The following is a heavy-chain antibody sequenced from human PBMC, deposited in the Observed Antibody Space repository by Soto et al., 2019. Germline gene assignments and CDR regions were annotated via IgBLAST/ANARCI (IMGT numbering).Heavy chain of an antibody. D-gene: IGHD6-13*01. J-gene: IGHJ4*02. CDR2: IRNQTYSGTT. Sequence: LXLSCTSSGFTFGNYAINWFLQAPVKGLEWVGLIRNQTYSGTTEYAASMKGRFTISRDDSNSIAYLQMNSLKTEDSAVYYCTRAESPDIAYFFDYWGQGTLVTVSS. V-gene: IGHV3-49*03. CDR3: TRAESPDIAYFFDY. CDR1: GFTFGNYA.